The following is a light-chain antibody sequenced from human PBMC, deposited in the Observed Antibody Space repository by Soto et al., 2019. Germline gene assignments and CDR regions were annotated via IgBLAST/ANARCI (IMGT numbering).Light chain of an antibody. J-gene: IGKJ1*01. CDR2: GAS. V-gene: IGKV3-20*01. CDR3: QQYGSSPGT. Sequence: ELVLTQSPGTLSLSPGERATLSCRASQSVSSSYLAWYQQKPGQAPRLLIYGASSRATGTPDRFSGSGSGTDFTLTISRLEPEDFAVYYCQQYGSSPGTFGQGTKV. CDR1: QSVSSSY.